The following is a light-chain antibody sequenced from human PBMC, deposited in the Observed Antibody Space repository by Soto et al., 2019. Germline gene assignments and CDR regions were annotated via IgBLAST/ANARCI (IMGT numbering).Light chain of an antibody. Sequence: DIQMTQSPSTLSASVGDRVTITCRASQSSSSWLAWYQQKPGKAPKLLIYKASNLESGVPSRFSGSGSGTEFTLTISSLQPDDFATYYCQQYKSYCTFGPGTKVDIK. CDR3: QQYKSYCT. CDR2: KAS. V-gene: IGKV1-5*03. CDR1: QSSSSW. J-gene: IGKJ3*01.